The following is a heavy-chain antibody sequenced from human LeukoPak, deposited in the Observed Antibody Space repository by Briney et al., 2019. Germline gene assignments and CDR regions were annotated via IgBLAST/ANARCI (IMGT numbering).Heavy chain of an antibody. J-gene: IGHJ4*02. V-gene: IGHV4-30-2*01. Sequence: PSETLSLTCAVSGGSISSGGYSWSWIRQPPGKGLEWIGYIYHSGSTHYNPSLKSRVTISVDRSKNQFSLKLSSVTAADTAVYYCARGLTGTFDYWGQGTLVTVSS. CDR1: GGSISSGGYS. D-gene: IGHD1-14*01. CDR3: ARGLTGTFDY. CDR2: IYHSGST.